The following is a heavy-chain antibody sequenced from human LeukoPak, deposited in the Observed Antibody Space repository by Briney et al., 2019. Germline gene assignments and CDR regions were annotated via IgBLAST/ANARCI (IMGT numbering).Heavy chain of an antibody. V-gene: IGHV3-7*04. D-gene: IGHD2-15*01. Sequence: GGSLRLSCAASGFTFSTYWMSWVRQAPGKGLEWVANIHQGGNEEYYVDSVKGRFTISRDNAKNSLYLQMNSLRAEDTAVYYCARGDKFSGDYWGQGTLVTVSS. J-gene: IGHJ4*02. CDR2: IHQGGNEE. CDR1: GFTFSTYW. CDR3: ARGDKFSGDY.